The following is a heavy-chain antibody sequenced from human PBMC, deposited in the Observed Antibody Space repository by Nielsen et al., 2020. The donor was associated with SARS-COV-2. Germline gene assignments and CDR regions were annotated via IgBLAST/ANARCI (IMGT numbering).Heavy chain of an antibody. D-gene: IGHD2-21*02. CDR3: AKEGRDIVVVTAILLDY. CDR2: ISYDGSNK. CDR1: GFTFSSYG. J-gene: IGHJ4*02. Sequence: GESLKISCAASGFTFSSYGMHWVRQAPGKGLEWVAVISYDGSNKYYADSVKGRSTISRDNSKNTLYLQMNSLRAEDTAVYYCAKEGRDIVVVTAILLDYWGQGTLVTVSS. V-gene: IGHV3-30*18.